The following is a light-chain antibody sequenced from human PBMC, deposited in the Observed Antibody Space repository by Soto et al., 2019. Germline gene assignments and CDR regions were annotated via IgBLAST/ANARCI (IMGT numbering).Light chain of an antibody. CDR1: SSDVGGYNY. CDR3: CSYAGGYTHV. Sequence: QSALAQPASVSGSPGQSITISCTGTSSDVGGYNYVSWYQQHPGKAPKLIIYDVTKRPSGVPHHFSGSKSGNTASLTISGLQAEDEADYYCCSYAGGYTHVFGTGTKVTV. V-gene: IGLV2-11*01. J-gene: IGLJ1*01. CDR2: DVT.